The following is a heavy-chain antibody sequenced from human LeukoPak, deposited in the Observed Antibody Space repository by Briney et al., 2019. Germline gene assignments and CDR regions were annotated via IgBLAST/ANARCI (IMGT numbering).Heavy chain of an antibody. CDR1: GFTFSSYA. J-gene: IGHJ5*02. V-gene: IGHV3-23*01. Sequence: GGSLRLSCAASGFTFSSYAMSWVRQAPGKGLEWVSAISGSGGSTYYADSVEGRFTISRDNSKNTLYLQMNSLRAEDTAVYYCAKEQMLGDYDFWSGYLNWFDPWGQGTLVTVSS. CDR3: AKEQMLGDYDFWSGYLNWFDP. D-gene: IGHD3-3*01. CDR2: ISGSGGST.